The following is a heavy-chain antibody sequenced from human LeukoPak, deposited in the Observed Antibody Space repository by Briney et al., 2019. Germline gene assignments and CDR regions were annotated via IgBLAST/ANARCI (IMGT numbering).Heavy chain of an antibody. V-gene: IGHV1-69*13. CDR3: ARGYHNYYFDY. D-gene: IGHD1-20*01. CDR1: GDTFTSYA. Sequence: SVKVSCKASGDTFTSYAISWVRQAPGQGLEWMGGIIPIFGTANYAQKFQGRVTITADESTSTAYMELSSLRSEDTAVYYCARGYHNYYFDYWGQGTLVTVSS. J-gene: IGHJ4*02. CDR2: IIPIFGTA.